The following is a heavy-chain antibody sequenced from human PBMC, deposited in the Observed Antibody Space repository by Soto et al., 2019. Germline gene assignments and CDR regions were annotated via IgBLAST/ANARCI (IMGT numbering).Heavy chain of an antibody. D-gene: IGHD6-13*01. CDR2: IYYSGST. CDR1: GGSISSGGYY. Sequence: SETLSLTCTVSGGSISSGGYYWSWIRQHPGKGLEWIGYIYYSGSTYYNPSLKSRVTISVDTSKNQFSLKLSSVTAADTAVYYCARVGGAAEDLSFDYWGQGTLVTVSS. V-gene: IGHV4-31*03. J-gene: IGHJ4*02. CDR3: ARVGGAAEDLSFDY.